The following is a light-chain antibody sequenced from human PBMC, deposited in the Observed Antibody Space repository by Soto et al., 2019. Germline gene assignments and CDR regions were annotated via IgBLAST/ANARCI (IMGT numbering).Light chain of an antibody. J-gene: IGKJ3*01. CDR1: QTISSN. Sequence: EIVLTQSPATLSVSPGEGVTLSCRASQTISSNLAWYHQKPGQPPRLLIYDASTRATGIPARFSGSGSVTEFTLTITGLQSDDFAVYHCQEYKSWPFTFGPGNKVDIK. V-gene: IGKV3-15*01. CDR3: QEYKSWPFT. CDR2: DAS.